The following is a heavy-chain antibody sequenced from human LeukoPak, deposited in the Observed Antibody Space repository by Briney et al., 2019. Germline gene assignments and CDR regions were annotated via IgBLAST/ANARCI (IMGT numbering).Heavy chain of an antibody. CDR1: SGSISSGGYS. D-gene: IGHD4-23*01. V-gene: IGHV4-30-2*01. CDR2: IYHSGST. Sequence: SETLSLTCAVSSGSISSGGYSWSWIRQPPGKGLEWIGYIYHSGSTYYNPSLKSRVTISVDRSKNQFSLKLSSVTAADTAVYYCASYGGNPDYWGQGTLVTVSS. J-gene: IGHJ4*02. CDR3: ASYGGNPDY.